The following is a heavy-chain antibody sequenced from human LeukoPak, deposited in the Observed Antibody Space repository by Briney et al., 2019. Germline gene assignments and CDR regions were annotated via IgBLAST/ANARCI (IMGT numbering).Heavy chain of an antibody. J-gene: IGHJ6*03. V-gene: IGHV3-23*01. D-gene: IGHD4-17*01. CDR2: ISGSGGST. Sequence: GGSLRLSCAASGFTFSSYAMSWVRQAPGKGLEWVSAISGSGGSTYYADSVKGRFTISRDNSKNTLYLQMNSLRAEDTAVYYCARHGDYDYYYYMDVWGKGTTVTVS. CDR3: ARHGDYDYYYYMDV. CDR1: GFTFSSYA.